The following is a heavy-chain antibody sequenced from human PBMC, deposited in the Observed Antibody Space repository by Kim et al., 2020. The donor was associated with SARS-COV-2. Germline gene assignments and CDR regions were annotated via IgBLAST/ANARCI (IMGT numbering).Heavy chain of an antibody. J-gene: IGHJ5*02. CDR1: GFTFSSYG. D-gene: IGHD5-18*01. Sequence: GGSLRLSCAASGFTFSSYGMHWVRQAPGKGLEWVAVIWYDGSNKYYADSVKGRFTISRDNSKNTLYLQMNSLRAEDTAVYYCAREDGHTAMASNWFDPWGQGTLVTVSS. CDR2: IWYDGSNK. CDR3: AREDGHTAMASNWFDP. V-gene: IGHV3-33*08.